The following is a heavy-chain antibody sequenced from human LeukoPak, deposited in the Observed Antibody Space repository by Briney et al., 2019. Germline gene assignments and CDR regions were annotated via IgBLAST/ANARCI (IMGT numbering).Heavy chain of an antibody. CDR2: IIPIFGTA. CDR1: GYTFTSYA. Sequence: GASVKVSCKASGYTFTSYAMHWVRQAPGQRLEWMGGIIPIFGTANYAQKFQGRVTITADESTNTAYMELSSLRSEDTAVYYCARDSGITGIPAFDYWGQGTLVTVSS. D-gene: IGHD1-20*01. CDR3: ARDSGITGIPAFDY. J-gene: IGHJ4*02. V-gene: IGHV1-69*13.